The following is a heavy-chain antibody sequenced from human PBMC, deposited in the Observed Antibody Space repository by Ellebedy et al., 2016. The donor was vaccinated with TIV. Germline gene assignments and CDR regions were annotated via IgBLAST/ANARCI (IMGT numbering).Heavy chain of an antibody. J-gene: IGHJ4*02. D-gene: IGHD3-22*01. CDR3: ASSGGDYSDSSGYFYR. Sequence: SETLSLTCGVSGGSISSSTWWSWVRQSPGKGLEWIGEIYHSGSTNYNPSLKSRVTMSVDKSRNHFSLRLTSVTAADTAVYYCASSGGDYSDSSGYFYRWGQGTLVTVSS. CDR1: GGSISSSTW. V-gene: IGHV4-4*02. CDR2: IYHSGST.